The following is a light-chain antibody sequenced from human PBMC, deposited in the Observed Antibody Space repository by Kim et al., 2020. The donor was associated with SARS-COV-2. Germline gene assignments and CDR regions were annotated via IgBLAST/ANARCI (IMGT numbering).Light chain of an antibody. J-gene: IGLJ3*02. Sequence: APGKTARITCGGNNIGRNSVHGYQQRPGQAPVVVIYYDSDRPAGIPERFSGSNSGNTATLTISRVEAGDEADYYCQVWDSSSAHVVFGGGTKLTVL. CDR3: QVWDSSSAHVV. CDR2: YDS. CDR1: NIGRNS. V-gene: IGLV3-21*04.